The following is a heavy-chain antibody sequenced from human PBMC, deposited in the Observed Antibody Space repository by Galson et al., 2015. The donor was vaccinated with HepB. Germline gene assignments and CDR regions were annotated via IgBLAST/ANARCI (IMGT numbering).Heavy chain of an antibody. CDR1: GFTFSNYA. CDR2: ISYNGVNK. V-gene: IGHV3-30-3*01. CDR3: ARDHDPLVPRQVGWFDP. J-gene: IGHJ5*02. D-gene: IGHD3-10*01. Sequence: SLRLSCAASGFTFSNYAIHWVRQAPGKGLEWVAVISYNGVNKYYTDSVKGRFTISRDNSKNTLYLQMNSLRAEDTAVYYCARDHDPLVPRQVGWFDPWGQGTLVAGSS.